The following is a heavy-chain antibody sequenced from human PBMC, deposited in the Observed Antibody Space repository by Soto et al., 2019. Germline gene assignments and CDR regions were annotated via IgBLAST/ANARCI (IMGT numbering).Heavy chain of an antibody. CDR2: INPNSGGT. J-gene: IGHJ4*02. CDR1: GSTFTCHY. D-gene: IGHD2-2*01. Sequence: GXSVKVCCXDSGSTFTCHYMNLVRQAPGQGLEWMGWINPNSGGTNYAQKFQGRVTMTRDTSISAAYMELSRLRSDDTALYFCTKSKEEGRQLPQGFDLWRQGTLVTVPQ. CDR3: TKSKEEGRQLPQGFDL. V-gene: IGHV1-2*02.